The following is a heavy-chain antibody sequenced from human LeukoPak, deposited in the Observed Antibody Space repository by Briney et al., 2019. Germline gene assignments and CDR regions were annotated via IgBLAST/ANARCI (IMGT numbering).Heavy chain of an antibody. CDR2: ISGYGGST. CDR1: GFTFDDYA. Sequence: GGSLRLSCAASGFTFDDYAMHWVRHAPGKGRGWVSLISGYGGSTYNASSVKGRFTISRENSKNSLYLQMNSLRAEDTALYYCAKDMTPAYDSSGLDYGGEATLATAPS. CDR3: AKDMTPAYDSSGLDY. V-gene: IGHV3-43D*03. D-gene: IGHD3-22*01. J-gene: IGHJ4*02.